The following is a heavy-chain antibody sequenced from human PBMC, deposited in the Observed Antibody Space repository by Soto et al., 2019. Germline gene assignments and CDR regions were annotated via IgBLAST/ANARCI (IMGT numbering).Heavy chain of an antibody. CDR1: GFTFSSYS. V-gene: IGHV3-21*01. CDR3: ARDKAQYDFWSGHYGMDV. J-gene: IGHJ6*02. Sequence: GGSLRLSCAASGFTFSSYSMNWVRQAPGKGLEWVSSISSSSYIYYADSVKGRFTISRDNAKNSLYLQMNSLRAEDTAVYYCARDKAQYDFWSGHYGMDVWGQGTTVTVSS. D-gene: IGHD3-3*01. CDR2: ISSSSYI.